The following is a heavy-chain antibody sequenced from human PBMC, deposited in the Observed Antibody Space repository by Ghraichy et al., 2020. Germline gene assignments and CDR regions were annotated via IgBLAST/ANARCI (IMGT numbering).Heavy chain of an antibody. D-gene: IGHD3-3*01. Sequence: LSLTCTVSGGSISSSSYYWGWIRQPPGKGLEWIGSIYYSGSTYYNPSLKSRVTISVDTSKNQFSLKLSSVTAADTAVYYCARGKIRFLEWLPDYWGQGTLVTVSS. V-gene: IGHV4-39*01. CDR2: IYYSGST. J-gene: IGHJ4*02. CDR1: GGSISSSSYY. CDR3: ARGKIRFLEWLPDY.